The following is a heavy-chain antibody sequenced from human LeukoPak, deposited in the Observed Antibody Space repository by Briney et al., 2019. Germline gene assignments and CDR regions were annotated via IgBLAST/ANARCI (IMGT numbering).Heavy chain of an antibody. CDR2: IYYNGNT. CDR1: GFTFSSYI. D-gene: IGHD1-26*01. V-gene: IGHV4-59*05. Sequence: GSLRLSCAASGFTFSSYIMNWIRQPPGKGLEWIGSIYYNGNTYYNPSLKSRVTISADTSKDQFSLKLTSVTAADTAVYYCARSTSGLYFWADTWSQGSRVTVSS. CDR3: ARSTSGLYFWADT. J-gene: IGHJ4*02.